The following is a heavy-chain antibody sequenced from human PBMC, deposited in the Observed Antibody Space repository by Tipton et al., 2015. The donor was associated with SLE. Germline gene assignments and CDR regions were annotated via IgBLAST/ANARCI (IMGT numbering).Heavy chain of an antibody. CDR1: GGSITSGGYY. CDR2: IYHSGST. CDR3: ARGRTYSGSWYYGLDY. Sequence: TLSLTCIVSGGSITSGGYYWSWIRQPPGKGLEWLGEIYHSGSTNYNPSLKSRITISVDTSKNQFSLKLSSVTAADTAVYYCARGRTYSGSWYYGLDYWGQGTLVTVSS. D-gene: IGHD6-13*01. V-gene: IGHV4-39*07. J-gene: IGHJ4*02.